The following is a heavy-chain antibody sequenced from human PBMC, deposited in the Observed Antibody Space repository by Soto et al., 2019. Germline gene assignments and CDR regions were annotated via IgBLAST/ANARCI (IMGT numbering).Heavy chain of an antibody. V-gene: IGHV1-69*02. Sequence: QVQLVKSGAEVKKPGSSVKVSCKASGGTFSSYTISWVRQAPGQGLEWMGRIIPILGIANYAQKFQGRVTITADKSTSTAYMELSSLRSDDTAVYYCAIAGGVYCSSTRCHTSWFDPGGQGTLVTVSS. J-gene: IGHJ5*02. CDR3: AIAGGVYCSSTRCHTSWFDP. CDR2: IIPILGIA. D-gene: IGHD2-2*01. CDR1: GGTFSSYT.